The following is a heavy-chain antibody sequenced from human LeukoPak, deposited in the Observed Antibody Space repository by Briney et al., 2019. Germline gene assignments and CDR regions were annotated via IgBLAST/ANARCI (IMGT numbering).Heavy chain of an antibody. D-gene: IGHD1-26*01. CDR3: AKDSWRSPMYYFDY. V-gene: IGHV3-23*01. J-gene: IGHJ4*02. Sequence: SGGSLRLSCAASGFTFSHYAMSWVRQAPGKGLEWVSGLRSSGDTTYYADSVKGRFTISRDNSMNTLYLQMNSLRAEDTAVYYCAKDSWRSPMYYFDYWGQGTLVTVSS. CDR1: GFTFSHYA. CDR2: LRSSGDTT.